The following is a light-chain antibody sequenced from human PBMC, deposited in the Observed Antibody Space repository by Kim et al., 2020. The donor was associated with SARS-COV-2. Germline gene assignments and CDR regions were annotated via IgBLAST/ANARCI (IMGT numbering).Light chain of an antibody. Sequence: SPGEIATPSCRASRSVSSNVAWYQQKPGQAPRLLIYDASTTATGIPARFSGSGSGTEFTLTISSLQSEDFTFYYCQQYTKWPPTFGGGTKLEI. CDR3: QQYTKWPPT. J-gene: IGKJ4*01. V-gene: IGKV3-15*01. CDR2: DAS. CDR1: RSVSSN.